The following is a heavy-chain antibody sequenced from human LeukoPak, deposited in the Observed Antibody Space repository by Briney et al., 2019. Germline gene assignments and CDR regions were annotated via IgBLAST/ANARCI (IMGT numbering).Heavy chain of an antibody. V-gene: IGHV3-30*02. CDR2: KWYGGSNK. CDR1: GFTFSSYG. CDR3: AKDRGVYGVGAFDI. Sequence: GGSLRLSCAVSGFTFSSYGMHWVRQAPGKGLEWVAVKWYGGSNKYYADSVKGRFTISRDNSKNTLYLQMNSLRAEDTAVYYCAKDRGVYGVGAFDIWGQGTMVTVSS. D-gene: IGHD4-17*01. J-gene: IGHJ3*02.